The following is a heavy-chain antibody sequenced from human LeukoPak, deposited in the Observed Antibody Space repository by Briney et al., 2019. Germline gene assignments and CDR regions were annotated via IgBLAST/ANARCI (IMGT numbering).Heavy chain of an antibody. J-gene: IGHJ4*02. Sequence: ASVKVSCKVSGYTLTELSMHWVRQAPGKGLEWMGGFDPENGETIYAQKFQGRVTMTEDTSTDTAYMELSSLRSEDTAVYYCAIDYGGNSDDYYFDYWGQGTLVTVSS. CDR2: FDPENGET. CDR1: GYTLTELS. D-gene: IGHD4-23*01. V-gene: IGHV1-24*01. CDR3: AIDYGGNSDDYYFDY.